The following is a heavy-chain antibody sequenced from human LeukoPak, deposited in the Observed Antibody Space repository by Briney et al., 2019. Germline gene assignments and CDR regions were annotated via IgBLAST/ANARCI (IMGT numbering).Heavy chain of an antibody. V-gene: IGHV4-30-2*01. CDR3: ARVAAAGYYGMGV. J-gene: IGHJ6*04. D-gene: IGHD6-13*01. CDR1: GGSISSGGYS. CDR2: IYHSGST. Sequence: SETLSLTCAVSGGSISSGGYSWSWIRQPPGKGLEWIGYIYHSGSTYYNPSLKSRVTISVDRSKNQFSLKLSSVTAADTAVYYCARVAAAGYYGMGVWGKGTTVTVSS.